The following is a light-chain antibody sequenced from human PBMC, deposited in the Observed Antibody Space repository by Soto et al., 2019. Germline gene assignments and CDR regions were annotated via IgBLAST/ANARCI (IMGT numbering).Light chain of an antibody. CDR2: KAS. J-gene: IGKJ1*01. CDR1: QTISSW. V-gene: IGKV1-5*03. CDR3: QHYNSYSEA. Sequence: DIQMTQSPSTLSGSVGDRVTITCRASQTISSWLAWYQQKPGKAPKLLIYKASTLKSGVPSRFSGSGSGTEFTLTISRLQPDDFATYYCQHYNSYSEAFGQGTQGEL.